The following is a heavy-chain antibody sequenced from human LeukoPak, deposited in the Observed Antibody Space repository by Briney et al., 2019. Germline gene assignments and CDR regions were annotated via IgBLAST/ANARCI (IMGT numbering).Heavy chain of an antibody. D-gene: IGHD3-10*01. Sequence: SENLSLTCTVSGGSISSYYWSWIRQPPGKGLEWIGYIYYSGSTNYNPSLKSRVTISVDTSKNQYSLKLSSVTAADTAVYYCARAVRGVIDYFDYWGQGTLVTVSS. V-gene: IGHV4-59*01. J-gene: IGHJ4*02. CDR1: GGSISSYY. CDR3: ARAVRGVIDYFDY. CDR2: IYYSGST.